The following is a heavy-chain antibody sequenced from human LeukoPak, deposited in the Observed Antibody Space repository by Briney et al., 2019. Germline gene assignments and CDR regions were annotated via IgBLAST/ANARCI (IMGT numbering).Heavy chain of an antibody. D-gene: IGHD2-8*01. Sequence: GRSLRLSCAASGFTFDDYAMHWVRQAPGKGLEWVSGISWNSGSIGYADSVKGRFTISRDNAKNSLYLQMNSLRAEDTALYYCAKDLSGSHDGVFDYWGQGTLVTVSS. CDR3: AKDLSGSHDGVFDY. V-gene: IGHV3-9*01. CDR1: GFTFDDYA. J-gene: IGHJ4*02. CDR2: ISWNSGSI.